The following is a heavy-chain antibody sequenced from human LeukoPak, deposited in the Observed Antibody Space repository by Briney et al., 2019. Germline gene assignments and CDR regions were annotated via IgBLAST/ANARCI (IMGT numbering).Heavy chain of an antibody. J-gene: IGHJ4*02. D-gene: IGHD1-7*01. CDR3: ARDRTGTTRASFAY. Sequence: PGGSLRLSCAASGFTFSSYSMNWVRQAPGKGLEWVSYISSSSSTIYYADSVKGRFTISRDNAKNSLYLQMNSLRAEDTAVYYCARDRTGTTRASFAYWGQGTLVTVSS. CDR2: ISSSSSTI. CDR1: GFTFSSYS. V-gene: IGHV3-48*01.